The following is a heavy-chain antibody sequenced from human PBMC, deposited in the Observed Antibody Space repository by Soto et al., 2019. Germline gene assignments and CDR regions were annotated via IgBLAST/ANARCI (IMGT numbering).Heavy chain of an antibody. Sequence: GGSLRLSCAASGFTFDDYAMHWVRQAPGKGLEWVSGISWNSGSIGYADSVKGRFTISRDNAKNSLYLQMNSLRAEDTALYYCAKGYLYCSGGSCYDYWGQGTLVTVSS. CDR2: ISWNSGSI. V-gene: IGHV3-9*01. CDR1: GFTFDDYA. CDR3: AKGYLYCSGGSCYDY. D-gene: IGHD2-15*01. J-gene: IGHJ4*02.